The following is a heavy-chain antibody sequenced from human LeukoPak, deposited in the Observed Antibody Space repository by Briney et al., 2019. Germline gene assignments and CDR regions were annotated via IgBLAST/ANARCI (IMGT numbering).Heavy chain of an antibody. Sequence: GESLKISCKGSGYSFTSYWIGWVRQMPGKSLEWVGVIYPGDSDTRYSPSFQGQVPISADKSISTAYLQWSSLTASDTAMYYCARQLGSSYNRNWDFDYWGQGTLVTVSS. V-gene: IGHV5-51*01. CDR3: ARQLGSSYNRNWDFDY. D-gene: IGHD1-14*01. CDR2: IYPGDSDT. CDR1: GYSFTSYW. J-gene: IGHJ4*02.